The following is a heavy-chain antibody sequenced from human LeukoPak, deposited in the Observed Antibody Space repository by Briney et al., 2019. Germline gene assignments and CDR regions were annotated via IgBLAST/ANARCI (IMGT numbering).Heavy chain of an antibody. CDR1: GYTFTSYY. J-gene: IGHJ4*02. Sequence: ASVKVSCKASGYTFTSYYMHWVRQAPGQGLEWMGIINPSDGNTSYAQKFQGRVTVTRDTSTTTVYMELRSLRSDDTAVYYCARESGRFLEWPIDYWGQGTLVTVSS. D-gene: IGHD3-3*01. CDR3: ARESGRFLEWPIDY. V-gene: IGHV1-46*01. CDR2: INPSDGNT.